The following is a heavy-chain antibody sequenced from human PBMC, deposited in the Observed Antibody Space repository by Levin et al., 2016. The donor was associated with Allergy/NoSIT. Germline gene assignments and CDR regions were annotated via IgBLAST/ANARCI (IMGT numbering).Heavy chain of an antibody. D-gene: IGHD3-3*02. J-gene: IGHJ4*02. V-gene: IGHV3-48*03. CDR2: IDSRGNTK. Sequence: VRQAPGKGLEWVAYIDSRGNTKNYADSVSGRFAISRDNGKNSLYLQMNNLRVEDTAIYYCARDSITWDYYFDHWGQGVLVTVSS. CDR3: ARDSITWDYYFDH.